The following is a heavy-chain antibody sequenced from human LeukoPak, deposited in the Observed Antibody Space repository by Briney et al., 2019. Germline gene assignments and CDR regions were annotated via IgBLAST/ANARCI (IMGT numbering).Heavy chain of an antibody. V-gene: IGHV1-69*13. D-gene: IGHD6-13*01. CDR3: AREGAAAEFDY. Sequence: GASVKVSCKALGYTFTDHYFHWLRQAPGQGLEWMGGIIPIFGTANYAQKFQGRVTITADESTSTAYMELSSLRSEDTAVYYCAREGAAAEFDYWGQGTLVTVSS. CDR2: IIPIFGTA. J-gene: IGHJ4*02. CDR1: GYTFTDHY.